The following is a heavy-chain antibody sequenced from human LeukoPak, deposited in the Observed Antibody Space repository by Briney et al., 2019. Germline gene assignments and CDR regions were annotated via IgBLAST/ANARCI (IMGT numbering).Heavy chain of an antibody. Sequence: GGSLRLSCAASGFTFDDYAMHWVRQAPGKGLEWVSGISWNSGSIGYADSVKGRFTISRDNAKNSLYLQMNSLRAEDTAVYYCARTNYGDFGVFDYWGQGTLVTVSS. CDR2: ISWNSGSI. V-gene: IGHV3-9*01. CDR1: GFTFDDYA. CDR3: ARTNYGDFGVFDY. J-gene: IGHJ4*02. D-gene: IGHD4-17*01.